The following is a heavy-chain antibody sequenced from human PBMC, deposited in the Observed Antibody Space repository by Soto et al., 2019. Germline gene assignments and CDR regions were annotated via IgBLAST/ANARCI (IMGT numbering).Heavy chain of an antibody. V-gene: IGHV5-10-1*01. CDR2: IDPSDSYT. D-gene: IGHD2-2*01. Sequence: GESLKISCKGSGYSFTSYWIRWVRQMPGKGLEWMGRIDPSDSYTNYSPSFQGHVTISADKSISTAYLQWSSLKASDTAMYYCAKTDCSSTSCYLLRYYYYGMDVWGQGTTVTVSS. CDR1: GYSFTSYW. CDR3: AKTDCSSTSCYLLRYYYYGMDV. J-gene: IGHJ6*02.